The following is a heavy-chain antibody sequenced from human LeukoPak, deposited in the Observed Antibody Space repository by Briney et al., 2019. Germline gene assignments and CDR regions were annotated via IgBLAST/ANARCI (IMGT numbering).Heavy chain of an antibody. D-gene: IGHD2-21*02. CDR2: INHSGST. CDR1: GGSFSGYY. J-gene: IGHJ6*02. Sequence: PSETLSLTCAVYGGSFSGYYWSWIRQPPGKGLEWIGEINHSGSTNYNPSLKSRVTISVDTSKNQFSLKLSSVTAADTAVYYCARATFKTPYCGGDCSPNEYYYYGMDVWGQGTTVTVSS. V-gene: IGHV4-34*01. CDR3: ARATFKTPYCGGDCSPNEYYYYGMDV.